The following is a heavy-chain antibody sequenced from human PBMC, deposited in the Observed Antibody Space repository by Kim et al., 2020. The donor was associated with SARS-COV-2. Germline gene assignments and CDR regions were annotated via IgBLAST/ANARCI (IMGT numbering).Heavy chain of an antibody. CDR3: ARGRGRLFRGSCYKCNWFDP. D-gene: IGHD2-15*01. Sequence: SETLSLTCAVYGGSFSGYYWSWIRQPPGKGLEWIGEINHSGSTNYNPSLKSRVTISVDTSKNQFSLKLSSVTAADTAVYYCARGRGRLFRGSCYKCNWFDPWGQGTLVTVSS. V-gene: IGHV4-34*01. CDR2: INHSGST. CDR1: GGSFSGYY. J-gene: IGHJ5*02.